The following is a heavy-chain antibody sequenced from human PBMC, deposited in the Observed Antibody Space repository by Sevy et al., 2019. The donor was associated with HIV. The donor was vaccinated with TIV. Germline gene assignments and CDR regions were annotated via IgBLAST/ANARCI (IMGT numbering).Heavy chain of an antibody. CDR1: GYSFTSYW. J-gene: IGHJ4*02. CDR3: ARHGDVAMYYFDY. CDR2: IYPGDSDT. D-gene: IGHD7-27*01. Sequence: GESLKISCKGSGYSFTSYWIGWVRQMPGKGLEWMGIIYPGDSDTGYSPSFQGQVTISADKSISTAYLQWSSLKASDTAMYYCARHGDVAMYYFDYWGQGTLVTVSS. V-gene: IGHV5-51*01.